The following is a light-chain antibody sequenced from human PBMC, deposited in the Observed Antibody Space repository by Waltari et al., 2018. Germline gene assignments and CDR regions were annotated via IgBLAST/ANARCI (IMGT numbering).Light chain of an antibody. Sequence: QAVVTQAPSLTVSPGGTVTLTCGSRTRAVPHGHSPYWFQQKRGQAPRTLIYDTTDRHSWTPARFSGSLLGGKAALTLSGAQPEDEADYYCFLSYGGARVFGGGTKLTVL. J-gene: IGLJ3*02. V-gene: IGLV7-46*01. CDR1: TRAVPHGHS. CDR3: FLSYGGARV. CDR2: DTT.